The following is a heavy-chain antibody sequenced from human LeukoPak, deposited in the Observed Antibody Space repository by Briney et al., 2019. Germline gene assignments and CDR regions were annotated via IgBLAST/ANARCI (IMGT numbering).Heavy chain of an antibody. V-gene: IGHV3-21*01. CDR1: GFTFSSSN. CDR3: ARGDGGSFDY. J-gene: IGHJ4*02. CDR2: ISGSSSYI. D-gene: IGHD2-21*02. Sequence: GGSLRLSCAASGFTFSSSNMNWVRQAPGKGLEWVSSISGSSSYIFYADSVKGRFTISRDNAKNSLYLQMNSLRAEDTAVYYCARGDGGSFDYWGQGTLVTVSS.